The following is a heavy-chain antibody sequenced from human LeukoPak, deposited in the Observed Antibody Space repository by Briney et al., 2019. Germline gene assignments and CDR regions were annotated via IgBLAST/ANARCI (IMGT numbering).Heavy chain of an antibody. CDR1: GFTFSSYG. V-gene: IGHV3-30*02. Sequence: GRSLRLSCAASGFTFSSYGMHWVRQAPGKGLEWVAFIRYDGSNKYYADSVKGRFTISRDNSKNTLYLQMNSLRAEDTAVYYCAKVTAGYSSGWPFDYWGQGTLVTVSS. CDR2: IRYDGSNK. J-gene: IGHJ4*02. CDR3: AKVTAGYSSGWPFDY. D-gene: IGHD6-19*01.